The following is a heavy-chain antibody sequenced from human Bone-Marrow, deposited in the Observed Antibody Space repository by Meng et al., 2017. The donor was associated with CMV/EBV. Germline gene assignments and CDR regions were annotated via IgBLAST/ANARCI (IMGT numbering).Heavy chain of an antibody. D-gene: IGHD5-24*01. V-gene: IGHV1-2*02. J-gene: IGHJ6*02. CDR2: INPNAGGT. CDR1: YTFTAYY. Sequence: YTFTAYYMHWVGQAPGQGLEWMGWINPNAGGTNRPQKFRGRVTMTRGTSTTTAYMDLTTLTSHDTAVYYCARGGRDGYNIHYSGMDVWGQGTTVTVSS. CDR3: ARGGRDGYNIHYSGMDV.